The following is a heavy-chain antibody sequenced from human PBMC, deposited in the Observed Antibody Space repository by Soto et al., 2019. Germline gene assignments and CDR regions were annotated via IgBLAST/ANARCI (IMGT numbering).Heavy chain of an antibody. CDR3: AKASSGIAAGVFDY. J-gene: IGHJ4*02. CDR2: ISYDGSNK. CDR1: GFTFSSYG. D-gene: IGHD6-13*01. Sequence: GGSLRLSCAASGFTFSSYGMHWVRQAPGKGLEWVAVISYDGSNKYYADSVKGRFTISRDNSKNTLYLQMNSLRAEDTAVYYCAKASSGIAAGVFDYWGQGTLVTVSS. V-gene: IGHV3-30*18.